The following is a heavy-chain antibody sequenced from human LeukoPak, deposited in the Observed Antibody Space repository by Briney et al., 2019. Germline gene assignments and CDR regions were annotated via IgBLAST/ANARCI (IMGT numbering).Heavy chain of an antibody. Sequence: PSGTLSLTCAVYGGSFSGYYWSWIRQPPGKGLEWIGEINHSGSTNYNPSLKSRVTISVDTSKNQFSLKLSSVTAADTAVYYCASVYGDYGGYFDYWGQGTLVTVSS. CDR1: GGSFSGYY. J-gene: IGHJ4*02. D-gene: IGHD4-17*01. V-gene: IGHV4-34*01. CDR2: INHSGST. CDR3: ASVYGDYGGYFDY.